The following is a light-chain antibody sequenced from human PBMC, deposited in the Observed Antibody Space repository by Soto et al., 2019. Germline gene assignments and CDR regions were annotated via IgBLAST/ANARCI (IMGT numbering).Light chain of an antibody. CDR1: SSDVGGYSY. J-gene: IGLJ1*01. Sequence: QSVLTQPPSASGSPGQSVTISCTGTSSDVGGYSYVSWYQHHPGKVPKLIIYEVSRRPSGVPDRFYASKSGNTASLTVSGLQAEDEADYYCSSYAGSTNLVVLGTGTKVTVL. V-gene: IGLV2-8*01. CDR3: SSYAGSTNLVV. CDR2: EVS.